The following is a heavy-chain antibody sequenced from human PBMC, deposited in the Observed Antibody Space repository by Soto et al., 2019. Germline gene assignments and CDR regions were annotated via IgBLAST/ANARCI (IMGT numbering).Heavy chain of an antibody. J-gene: IGHJ3*01. D-gene: IGHD1-1*01. CDR2: IRQDGREI. V-gene: IGHV3-7*01. CDR1: DFTFSTYW. Sequence: GGSLRLSCVASDFTFSTYWMAWLRQTPGKGLEFVANIRQDGREINYLDSGKDRFTISRDNAEKSLFLQMNSLRAEDTAVYYCATDRWTGAFDFRGQGTVVT. CDR3: ATDRWTGAFDF.